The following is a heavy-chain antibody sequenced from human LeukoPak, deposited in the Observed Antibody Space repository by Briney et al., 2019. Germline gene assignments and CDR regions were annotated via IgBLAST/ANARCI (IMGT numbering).Heavy chain of an antibody. V-gene: IGHV4-4*02. CDR1: GGSITSNNW. CDR3: ARNGYYSIDS. J-gene: IGHJ4*02. Sequence: SGTLSLTCVVSGGSITSNNWWSWVRQPPGEGLEWIGEVFHNGRTTYNPSLSSRVTMSIDTTKNQFSLKVTSVTASDTAIYYCARNGYYSIDSWGQGTLVTVSS. D-gene: IGHD3-22*01. CDR2: VFHNGRT.